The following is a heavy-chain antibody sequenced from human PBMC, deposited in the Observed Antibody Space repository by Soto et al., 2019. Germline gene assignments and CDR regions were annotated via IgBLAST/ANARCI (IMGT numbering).Heavy chain of an antibody. J-gene: IGHJ4*02. CDR2: IYHSGTT. D-gene: IGHD6-19*01. CDR1: GGSISDNW. Sequence: QVQLQESGPGLVKPSGTLSLTCAVSGGSISDNWWSWVRQPPGKGLEWIGEIYHSGTTNYNPSLKSRVTISLDKSASQISLTLNSVTAADTTVYYCSRQVAVARTRGFDYWCQGTLVTVSS. CDR3: SRQVAVARTRGFDY. V-gene: IGHV4-4*02.